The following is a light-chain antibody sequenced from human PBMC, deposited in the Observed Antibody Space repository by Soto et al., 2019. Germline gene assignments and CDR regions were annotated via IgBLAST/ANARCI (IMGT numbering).Light chain of an antibody. V-gene: IGKV1-39*01. J-gene: IGKJ1*01. CDR1: QGISTY. CDR3: QQSYSTTWT. CDR2: AAS. Sequence: DIQMTQSPPSLSASVGDRVTITCRASQGISTYLNWYQHKPGKAPKLLIYAASSLQSGVPSRFSGSGSETDFTLTISSLQPEDFATYSCQQSYSTTWTFGQGTKVDIK.